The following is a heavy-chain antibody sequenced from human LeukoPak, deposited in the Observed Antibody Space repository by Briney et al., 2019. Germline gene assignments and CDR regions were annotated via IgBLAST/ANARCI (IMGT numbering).Heavy chain of an antibody. CDR3: ARTNNYYDSSGYGDY. Sequence: GGSLRLSCAASGFTFSSYWMSWVRQAPGKGLEWVANIKQDGSEKYYVDSVKGRFTISRDNAKNSLYLQMNSLRAEDTAVYYCARTNNYYDSSGYGDYWGQGTLVTVSS. CDR1: GFTFSSYW. CDR2: IKQDGSEK. V-gene: IGHV3-7*01. J-gene: IGHJ4*02. D-gene: IGHD3-22*01.